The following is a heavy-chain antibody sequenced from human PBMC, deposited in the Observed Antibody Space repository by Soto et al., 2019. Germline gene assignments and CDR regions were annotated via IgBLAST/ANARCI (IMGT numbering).Heavy chain of an antibody. CDR3: ARHESSSFYFDY. D-gene: IGHD6-6*01. Sequence: SETLSLTXAVYGGSLSCYYWSWIRQPPGKRLEWMGGFNHSGSTNYNPSIKRRVTISVDTSKNQFSLKLSSVTAADTPVYYGARHESSSFYFDYWGQGSLVTVSS. V-gene: IGHV4-34*01. J-gene: IGHJ4*02. CDR1: GGSLSCYY. CDR2: FNHSGST.